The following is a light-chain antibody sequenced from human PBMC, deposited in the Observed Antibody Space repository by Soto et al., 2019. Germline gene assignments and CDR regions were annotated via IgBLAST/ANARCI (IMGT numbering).Light chain of an antibody. V-gene: IGLV2-23*01. Sequence: QSALTQPASVSGSPGQSITISCTGTSSDVGNYDLVSWYQQRPGKAPKLLIYENINRPSGVSDRFSASKSGNTASLTISGLQAEDEADYYCCSYAGIFSYYVFGSRTKVTVL. CDR2: ENI. J-gene: IGLJ1*01. CDR1: SSDVGNYDL. CDR3: CSYAGIFSYYV.